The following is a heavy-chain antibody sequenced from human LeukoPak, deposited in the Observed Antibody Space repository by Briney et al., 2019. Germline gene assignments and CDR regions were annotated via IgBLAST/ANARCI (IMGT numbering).Heavy chain of an antibody. CDR3: ARFGLGKHIEVAGIPFDI. CDR2: IIPIFGTA. V-gene: IGHV1-69*06. CDR1: GGTFSSYA. J-gene: IGHJ3*02. Sequence: ASVKVSCKASGGTFSSYAISWVRQAPGQGLEWMGGIIPIFGTANYAQKFRGRVTITADKSTRTDYMELSSLRSEDTAVYYCARFGLGKHIEVAGIPFDIWGQGTMVTVSS. D-gene: IGHD6-19*01.